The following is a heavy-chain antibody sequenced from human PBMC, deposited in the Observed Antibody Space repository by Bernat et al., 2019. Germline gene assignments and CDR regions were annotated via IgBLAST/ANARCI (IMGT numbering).Heavy chain of an antibody. Sequence: EVQLVESGGGLVQPGGSLTLSCEASGFIVNINYMSWVRQAPGKGLEWVSVIYTGGTTYYADSVKGRFTISRDNSKKTVYLQMNSLRPEDTAVYFCARVGSAWSIDYWGQGTLVTVSS. V-gene: IGHV3-66*02. CDR3: ARVGSAWSIDY. CDR1: GFIVNINY. D-gene: IGHD6-19*01. J-gene: IGHJ4*02. CDR2: IYTGGTT.